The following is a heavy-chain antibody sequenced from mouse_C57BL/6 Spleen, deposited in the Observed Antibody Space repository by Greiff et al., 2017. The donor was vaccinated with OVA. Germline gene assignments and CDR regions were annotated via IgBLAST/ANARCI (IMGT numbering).Heavy chain of an antibody. Sequence: VQLKESGPELVKPGASVKMSCKASGYTSTDYNMHWVKQSHGKSLEWIGYINPNNGGTSYNQKFKGKATLTVNKSSSTAYMELRSLTSEDSAVYYCARYGRDYAMDYWGQGTSVTVSS. CDR1: GYTSTDYN. CDR3: ARYGRDYAMDY. J-gene: IGHJ4*01. CDR2: INPNNGGT. V-gene: IGHV1-22*01. D-gene: IGHD1-1*01.